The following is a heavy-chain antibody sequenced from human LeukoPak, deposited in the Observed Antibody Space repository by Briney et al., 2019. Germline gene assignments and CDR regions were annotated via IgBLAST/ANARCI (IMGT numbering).Heavy chain of an antibody. CDR3: AGDRVVVPAAFDY. CDR2: INPNSGGT. J-gene: IGHJ4*02. Sequence: ASVKVSCKASGYTFTAYYMHWVRQAPGQGLEWMGWINPNSGGTNYAQKFQGRVTMTRDTSISTAYMELSRLRSDDTAVYCCAGDRVVVPAAFDYWGQGTLVTVSS. CDR1: GYTFTAYY. V-gene: IGHV1-2*02. D-gene: IGHD2-2*01.